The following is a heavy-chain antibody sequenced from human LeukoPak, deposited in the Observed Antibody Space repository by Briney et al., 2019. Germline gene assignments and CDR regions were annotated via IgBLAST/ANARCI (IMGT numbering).Heavy chain of an antibody. CDR2: IYYSGST. CDR1: GGSISSGDYY. V-gene: IGHV4-30-4*01. CDR3: ARVRVDYGGYYYYGMDV. J-gene: IGHJ6*02. D-gene: IGHD4-17*01. Sequence: SQTLPLTCTVSGGSISSGDYYWSWIRQPPGKGLEWIGYIYYSGSTYYNPSLKSRVTISVDTSKNQFSLKLSSVTAADTAVYYCARVRVDYGGYYYYGMDVWGQGTTVTVSS.